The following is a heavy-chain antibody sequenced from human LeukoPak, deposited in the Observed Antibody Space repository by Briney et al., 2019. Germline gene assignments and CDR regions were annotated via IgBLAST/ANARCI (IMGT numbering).Heavy chain of an antibody. Sequence: GGSLRLSCAASGFTFSDSYMTWIRQAPGKGLEWVSYISNSGSSIYYADSVKGRFTISRDNSKNTLYLQMNSLRAEDTAVYYCAKDPYSSAWFSRDWFDPWGQGTLVTVSS. CDR3: AKDPYSSAWFSRDWFDP. CDR1: GFTFSDSY. J-gene: IGHJ5*02. V-gene: IGHV3-11*01. CDR2: ISNSGSSI. D-gene: IGHD6-13*01.